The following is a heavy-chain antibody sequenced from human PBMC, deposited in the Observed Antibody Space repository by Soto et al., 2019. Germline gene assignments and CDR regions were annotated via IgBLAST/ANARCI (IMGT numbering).Heavy chain of an antibody. V-gene: IGHV1-69*06. CDR3: VREGYYDSSGYYPGWFDP. CDR1: EDTLSSYA. Sequence: QVQLVQSGAEVKKPGSSVKVSCKASEDTLSSYAISWVRQAPGQGLEWMGGIIPFSGTANYAQKFQGRVTITADKSTSTAYMELSSLRSEDTAVYCCVREGYYDSSGYYPGWFDPWGQGTLVTVSS. D-gene: IGHD3-22*01. CDR2: IIPFSGTA. J-gene: IGHJ5*02.